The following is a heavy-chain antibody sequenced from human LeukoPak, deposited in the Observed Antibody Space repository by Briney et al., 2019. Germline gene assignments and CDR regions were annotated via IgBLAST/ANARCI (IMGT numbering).Heavy chain of an antibody. CDR3: AREGVWGSYRY. V-gene: IGHV4-4*07. D-gene: IGHD3-16*02. Sequence: SETLSLTCTVAGGSISSYYWSWIRQSAGKGLEWIGRIYTSGSTNYIPSLKSRVTMSVDTSKNQFSLKLSSVTAADTAVYYCAREGVWGSYRYWGQGTLVTVSS. CDR1: GGSISSYY. CDR2: IYTSGST. J-gene: IGHJ4*02.